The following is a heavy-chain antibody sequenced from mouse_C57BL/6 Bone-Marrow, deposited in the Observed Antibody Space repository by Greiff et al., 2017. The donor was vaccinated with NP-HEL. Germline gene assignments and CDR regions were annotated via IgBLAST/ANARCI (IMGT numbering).Heavy chain of an antibody. J-gene: IGHJ4*01. CDR3: ARHGNYAMDY. V-gene: IGHV2-2*02. D-gene: IGHD4-1*01. CDR1: GFSLTSYG. Sequence: QVQLKESGPGLVQPSQCLSITCTVSGFSLTSYGVHWVRQSPGKGLEWLGVIWSGGSTDYNAAFLSRLSISKDNSKSQVFFKMNSLQAKYTAIYYCARHGNYAMDYWGQGTSVTVSS. CDR2: IWSGGST.